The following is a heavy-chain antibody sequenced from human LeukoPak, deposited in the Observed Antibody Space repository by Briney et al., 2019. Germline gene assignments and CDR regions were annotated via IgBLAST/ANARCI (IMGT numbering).Heavy chain of an antibody. D-gene: IGHD6-6*01. V-gene: IGHV5-51*01. Sequence: GESLKISCKGSGYSFTSYWIGWVRQMPGKGLEWMGIIYPGDSDTRYSPSFQGQVTISADKSISTAYLQWSSLKASDTAMYYCARAYSSSSGPYYYYMDVWGKGTTVTVSS. CDR2: IYPGDSDT. CDR1: GYSFTSYW. CDR3: ARAYSSSSGPYYYYMDV. J-gene: IGHJ6*03.